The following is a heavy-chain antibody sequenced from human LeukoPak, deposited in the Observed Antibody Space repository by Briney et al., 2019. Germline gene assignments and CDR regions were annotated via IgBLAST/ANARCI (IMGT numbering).Heavy chain of an antibody. CDR2: ISAGGGST. CDR3: AKDHGTLIVVVSYYFDY. CDR1: GFTFSSYA. Sequence: GGSLRLSCAASGFTFSSYAMSWVRQAPGKGLEWVSVISAGGGSTYYADSVKGRFTISRDNSKNTLYLQMNSLRAEDTAVYYCAKDHGTLIVVVSYYFDYRGQGTLVTVSS. J-gene: IGHJ4*02. D-gene: IGHD3-22*01. V-gene: IGHV3-23*01.